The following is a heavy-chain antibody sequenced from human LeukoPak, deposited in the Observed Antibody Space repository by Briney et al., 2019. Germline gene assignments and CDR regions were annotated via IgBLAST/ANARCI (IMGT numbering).Heavy chain of an antibody. J-gene: IGHJ4*02. V-gene: IGHV3-23*01. Sequence: GGSLRLSCAASGFTFSDYAMSWVRQVPGKGLEWVAAISGSGGSTFYADSVKGRFTISRDNSKNTLYLQMNSLRAEDTAVYYCAKGQFDWSCWGQGTLVTVSS. CDR2: ISGSGGST. CDR3: AKGQFDWSC. D-gene: IGHD3-9*01. CDR1: GFTFSDYA.